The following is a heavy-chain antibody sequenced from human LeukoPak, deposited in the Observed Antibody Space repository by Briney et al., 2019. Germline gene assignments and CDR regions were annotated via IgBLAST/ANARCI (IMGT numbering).Heavy chain of an antibody. Sequence: GGSLRLSCAASGFTFDVAWMAWVRQAPGKGLVWVSRINTDGSSTSYADSVKGRFTISRDNAKNTLYLQMNSLRAEDTAVYYCARRGGVATAINGPFDYWGQGTPVTVSS. V-gene: IGHV3-74*01. CDR1: GFTFDVAW. J-gene: IGHJ4*02. CDR3: ARRGGVATAINGPFDY. CDR2: INTDGSST. D-gene: IGHD2-21*02.